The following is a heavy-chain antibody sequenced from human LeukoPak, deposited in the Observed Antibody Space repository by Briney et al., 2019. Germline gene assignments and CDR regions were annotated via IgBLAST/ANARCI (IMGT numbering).Heavy chain of an antibody. Sequence: GGSLTLSCVASGFIVSTNYMSWVRQAPGKGLEWVAVIFRGDGTYHAHSVKGRFTISRDASKNTVYLHMNSLTTEDTGIYYCVKEVPASRIYDWGQGVLVTVSS. V-gene: IGHV3-66*01. CDR3: VKEVPASRIYD. J-gene: IGHJ4*02. CDR1: GFIVSTNY. CDR2: IFRGDGT. D-gene: IGHD2/OR15-2a*01.